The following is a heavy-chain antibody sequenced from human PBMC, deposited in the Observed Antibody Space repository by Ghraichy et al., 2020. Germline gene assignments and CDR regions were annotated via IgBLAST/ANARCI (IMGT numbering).Heavy chain of an antibody. Sequence: GESLNISCAASGFTFSSYGMHWVRQAPGKGLEWVAFIRYDGSNKYYADSVKGRFTISRDNSKNTLYLQMNSLRAEDTAVYYCAKDTYYYDSSGYALDYWGQGTLVTVSS. CDR2: IRYDGSNK. J-gene: IGHJ4*02. V-gene: IGHV3-30*02. CDR3: AKDTYYYDSSGYALDY. CDR1: GFTFSSYG. D-gene: IGHD3-22*01.